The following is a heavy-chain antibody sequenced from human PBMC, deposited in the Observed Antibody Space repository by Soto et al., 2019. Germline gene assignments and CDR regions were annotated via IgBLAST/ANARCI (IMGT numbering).Heavy chain of an antibody. D-gene: IGHD1-26*01. J-gene: IGHJ4*02. V-gene: IGHV1-3*01. CDR1: GYTFTGYA. Sequence: ASVKVSCKASGYTFTGYAMHWVRQAPGQRLEWMGWINAGNGNTKYSQKFQGRVAITRDTSASTAYMELRSLRSDDTAVYYCARDASVGLFDYWGQGTLVTVSS. CDR3: ARDASVGLFDY. CDR2: INAGNGNT.